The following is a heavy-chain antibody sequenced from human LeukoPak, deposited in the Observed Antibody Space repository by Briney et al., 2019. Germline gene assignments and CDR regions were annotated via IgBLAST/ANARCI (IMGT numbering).Heavy chain of an antibody. J-gene: IGHJ4*02. CDR2: ISGSGGST. D-gene: IGHD6-6*01. Sequence: GGSLRLSCAASGFTFSSYAMSWVRQAPGKGLEWVSAISGSGGSTYYADSVKGRFTISRDNSKNTLYLQMNSLRAEDTAVYYCAKGGVVYSSSTFNFDYWGQGTLVTVSS. V-gene: IGHV3-23*01. CDR3: AKGGVVYSSSTFNFDY. CDR1: GFTFSSYA.